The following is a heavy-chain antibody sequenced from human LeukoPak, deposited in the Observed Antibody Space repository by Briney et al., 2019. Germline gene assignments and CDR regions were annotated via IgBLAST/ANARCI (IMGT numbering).Heavy chain of an antibody. CDR3: ARVGEVAGDYVCWFDP. Sequence: GSLRLSCAASGFTFSSYWMHWVRQAPGKGLVWVSRINSDGSSTSYADSVKGRFTISRDNAKNTLYLQMNSLRAEDTAVYYCARVGEVAGDYVCWFDPWGQGTLVTVSS. J-gene: IGHJ5*02. D-gene: IGHD4-17*01. V-gene: IGHV3-74*01. CDR1: GFTFSSYW. CDR2: INSDGSST.